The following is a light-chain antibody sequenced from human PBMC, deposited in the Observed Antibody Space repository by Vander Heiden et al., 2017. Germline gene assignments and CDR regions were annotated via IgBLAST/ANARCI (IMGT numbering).Light chain of an antibody. CDR3: QQYYNTPWR. Sequence: IVMTQSPHSLAVSLGERATINGKPSQSVLYSSINNKHLERYQQNPGPTPQLPIYWGATREPGVPERFSGSGAGTDHTLTISSLQDGDVAVYYFQQYYNTPWRFGHGTKVEIE. CDR2: WGA. CDR1: QSVLYSSINNKH. J-gene: IGKJ1*01. V-gene: IGKV4-1*01.